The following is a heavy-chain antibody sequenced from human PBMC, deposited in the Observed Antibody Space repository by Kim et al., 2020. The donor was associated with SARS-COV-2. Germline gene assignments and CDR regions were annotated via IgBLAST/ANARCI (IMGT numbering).Heavy chain of an antibody. Sequence: ASVKVSCKVSGSSFTDLSIHWVRQAPGQGLEWMGGFALDNGTPIFAQKFHSITMTTTVYTTTTSFELSSSRPADTAAYYYAADDPSVPADLPNWGQGTL. D-gene: IGHD2-2*01. CDR1: GSSFTDLS. CDR2: FALDNGTP. CDR3: AADDPSVPADLPN. V-gene: IGHV1-24*01. J-gene: IGHJ1*01.